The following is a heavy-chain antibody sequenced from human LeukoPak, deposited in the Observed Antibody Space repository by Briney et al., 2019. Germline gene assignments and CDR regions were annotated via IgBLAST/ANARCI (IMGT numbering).Heavy chain of an antibody. Sequence: PGGFLRLSCAASGSTLSFYSMNWVRQAPGMGLEWISHISVSGSSIHYAESVKGRFTISRDSAKNSLYLQMNSLRAEDTAVYYCSTAKFDYWGQRTLLTVSS. CDR1: GSTLSFYS. CDR2: ISVSGSSI. J-gene: IGHJ4*02. V-gene: IGHV3-48*01. CDR3: STAKFDY.